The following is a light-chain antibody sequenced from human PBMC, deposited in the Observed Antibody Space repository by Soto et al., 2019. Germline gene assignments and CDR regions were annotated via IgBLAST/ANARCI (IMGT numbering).Light chain of an antibody. CDR1: SSDVGGYSS. Sequence: QSALTQPPSASWSPGQSVTISCTGTSSDVGGYSSVSWYQLHPGKAPKLMVYEVSKRPSGVPDRFSGSKSGNTASLTVSGLQAEDEADYYCSSYAGSNNYVFGTGTKVTVL. CDR2: EVS. J-gene: IGLJ1*01. V-gene: IGLV2-8*01. CDR3: SSYAGSNNYV.